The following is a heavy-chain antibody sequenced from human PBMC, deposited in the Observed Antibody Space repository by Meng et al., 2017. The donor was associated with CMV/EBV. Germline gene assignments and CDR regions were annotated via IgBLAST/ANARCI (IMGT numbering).Heavy chain of an antibody. V-gene: IGHV3-33*01. CDR2: IWYDGSNK. Sequence: GGSLRLSCAASGFTFSSYGMHWVRQAPGKGLEWVAVIWYDGSNKYYADSVKGRFTISRDNSKNTLYLQMNSLRAEDTAVYYCARDVSDIWQQLSYYYYGMDVWGQGTTVTVSS. J-gene: IGHJ6*02. CDR3: ARDVSDIWQQLSYYYYGMDV. CDR1: GFTFSSYG. D-gene: IGHD6-13*01.